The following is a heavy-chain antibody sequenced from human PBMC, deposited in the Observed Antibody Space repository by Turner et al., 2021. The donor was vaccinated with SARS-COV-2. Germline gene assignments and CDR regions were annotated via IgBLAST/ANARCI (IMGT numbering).Heavy chain of an antibody. CDR1: GFTFDDFA. J-gene: IGHJ6*02. V-gene: IGHV3-9*01. CDR2: ISWNSGSI. D-gene: IGHD3-10*01. Sequence: EVQLLESGVDLVQPGWSLLLYCAASGFTFDDFAMHWVRPAPGKGLEWVSGISWNSGSIVYAHSVEGRFTISRDNAKILLYLQMISLSAEDTASYYCATDRFGNEYYCGMDVAGHGPTFPVSS. CDR3: ATDRFGNEYYCGMDV.